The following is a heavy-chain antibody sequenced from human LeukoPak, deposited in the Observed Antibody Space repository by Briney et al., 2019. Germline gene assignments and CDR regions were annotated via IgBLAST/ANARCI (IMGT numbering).Heavy chain of an antibody. V-gene: IGHV3-23*01. CDR3: AKCQYSSSWVSWFDP. J-gene: IGHJ5*02. CDR2: ISGRGGST. CDR1: GFIFSSYS. Sequence: GGSQSLFCAASGFIFSSYSMSWVRQAPGRGLGWVSSISGRGGSTYYADSMKGRFTISRDNTKNTLYLQMNSLRAEDTAVYYCAKCQYSSSWVSWFDPWGQGTLVTVSS. D-gene: IGHD6-13*01.